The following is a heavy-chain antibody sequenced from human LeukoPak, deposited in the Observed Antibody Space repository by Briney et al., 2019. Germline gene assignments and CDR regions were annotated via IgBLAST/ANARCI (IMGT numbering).Heavy chain of an antibody. CDR3: ARDPHCSSTSCYVDY. Sequence: PGGSLRLSCAASGFTFSSYAMSWVRQAPGKGLEWVSSISSSSSDIYYADSVKGRFTISRDNAKNSLYLQMNSLRAEDTAVYYCARDPHCSSTSCYVDYWGQGTLVTVSS. CDR1: GFTFSSYA. D-gene: IGHD2-2*01. V-gene: IGHV3-21*01. CDR2: ISSSSSDI. J-gene: IGHJ4*02.